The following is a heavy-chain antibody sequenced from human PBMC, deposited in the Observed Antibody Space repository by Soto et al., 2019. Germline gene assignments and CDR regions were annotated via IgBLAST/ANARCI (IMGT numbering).Heavy chain of an antibody. D-gene: IGHD4-17*01. Sequence: GGSLRLSCAASGFTFSSYAMSWVRQAPGKGLEWVSAISGSGGSTYYADSVKGRFTISRDNSKNTLYLQMNSLRAEDTAVYYCAKDPVRRSDYGDYERRVYYYYYMDVWGKGTTVTVSS. V-gene: IGHV3-23*01. CDR1: GFTFSSYA. CDR2: ISGSGGST. CDR3: AKDPVRRSDYGDYERRVYYYYYMDV. J-gene: IGHJ6*03.